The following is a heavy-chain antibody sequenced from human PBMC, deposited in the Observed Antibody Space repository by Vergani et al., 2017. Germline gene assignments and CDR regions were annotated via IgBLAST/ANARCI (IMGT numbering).Heavy chain of an antibody. CDR1: GYTLTELS. CDR3: ATGPDYYDSSGYYQPFDY. D-gene: IGHD3-22*01. V-gene: IGHV1-24*01. Sequence: QVQLVQSGAEVKKPGASVKVSCKVSGYTLTELSMHWVRQAPGKGLEWMGGFDPEDGETIYAQKFQGRVTMTEDTSTDTAYMELSSLRSEDTAVYYCATGPDYYDSSGYYQPFDYWGQGTLVTVSS. CDR2: FDPEDGET. J-gene: IGHJ4*02.